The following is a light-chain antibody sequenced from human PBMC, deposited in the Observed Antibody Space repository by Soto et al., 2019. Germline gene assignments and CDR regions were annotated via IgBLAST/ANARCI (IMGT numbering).Light chain of an antibody. V-gene: IGKV3-20*01. CDR3: QQWIT. J-gene: IGKJ5*01. Sequence: EIALTQSPGIMSLSPGERDTLSCRASQSVTKTNLNWYQQKPGQAPRLLIYGASIRATGIPDRFSGSGSGTDFTLTISRLEPEDVAVYYCQQWITFGQGTRLEIK. CDR2: GAS. CDR1: QSVTKTN.